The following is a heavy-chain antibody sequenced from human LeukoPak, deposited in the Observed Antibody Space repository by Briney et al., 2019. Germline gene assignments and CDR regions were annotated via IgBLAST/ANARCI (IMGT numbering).Heavy chain of an antibody. J-gene: IGHJ4*02. CDR3: ARDPFGAAAGTGAGY. Sequence: GGSLRLSCAASGFTFSSYAMHWVRQAPGPGLEGVAVISYDGSNKYYADSVKGRFTISRYNSKNTLYLHMNSLRAEDTAVYYCARDPFGAAAGTGAGYWGQGALVTVSS. V-gene: IGHV3-30*04. CDR2: ISYDGSNK. CDR1: GFTFSSYA. D-gene: IGHD6-13*01.